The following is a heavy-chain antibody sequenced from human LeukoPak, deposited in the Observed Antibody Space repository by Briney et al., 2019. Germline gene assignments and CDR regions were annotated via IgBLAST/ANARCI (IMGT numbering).Heavy chain of an antibody. CDR1: GGSFSGYY. V-gene: IGHV4-34*01. D-gene: IGHD6-19*01. CDR3: ARGMRWLVPLDY. Sequence: KPSETLSLTCAVYGGSFSGYYWSWIRQPPGKGLEWIGEINHSGSTNYNPSLKSRVTISVDTSKNQFSLKLSSVTAADTAVYYCARGMRWLVPLDYWGQGTLVTVSS. CDR2: INHSGST. J-gene: IGHJ4*02.